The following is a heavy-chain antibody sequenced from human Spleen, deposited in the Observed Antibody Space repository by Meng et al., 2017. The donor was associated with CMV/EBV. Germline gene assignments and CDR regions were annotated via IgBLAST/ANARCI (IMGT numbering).Heavy chain of an antibody. V-gene: IGHV1-2*02. CDR3: ARTLPNYYDSSGYSILYYFDY. CDR1: DYL. D-gene: IGHD3-22*01. CDR2: INPNSGDT. J-gene: IGHJ4*02. Sequence: DYLSRWVRQAPGQGLEWMGWINPNSGDTNYPRKFQGRVTVTRDTAISTAYVELSRLRSDDTAVYYCARTLPNYYDSSGYSILYYFDYWGQGTLVTVSS.